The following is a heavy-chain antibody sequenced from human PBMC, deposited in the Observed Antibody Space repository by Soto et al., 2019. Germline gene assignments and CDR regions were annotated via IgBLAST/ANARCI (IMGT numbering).Heavy chain of an antibody. V-gene: IGHV5-51*01. D-gene: IGHD1-1*01. Sequence: GESLKISCKVSGYSFTSYWIGWVRQMPGKGLEWMGIIYPGASDTRYSPSFQGQVTNSAEKSISTAYLQWSSLKASETAMYYCARPTLERTWDAFDLWGKGTMVTASS. CDR2: IYPGASDT. J-gene: IGHJ3*01. CDR3: ARPTLERTWDAFDL. CDR1: GYSFTSYW.